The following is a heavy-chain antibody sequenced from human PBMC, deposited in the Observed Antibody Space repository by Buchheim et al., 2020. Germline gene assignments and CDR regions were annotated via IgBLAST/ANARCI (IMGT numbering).Heavy chain of an antibody. CDR3: ARGMRASSAEDY. CDR1: GYTFTSYY. CDR2: INHSGGST. Sequence: QVHLVQSGAEVKKSGASVKVSCQASGYTFTSYYMHWVRQAPGQGLEWMGIINHSGGSTSYAQKFQGRVTMTSYTPTSTVNMQLSSLRSEDTAVYYCARGMRASSAEDYWGQGTL. J-gene: IGHJ4*02. V-gene: IGHV1-46*01. D-gene: IGHD6-6*01.